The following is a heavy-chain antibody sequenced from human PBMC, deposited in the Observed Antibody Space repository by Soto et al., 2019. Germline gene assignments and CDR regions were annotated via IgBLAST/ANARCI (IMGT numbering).Heavy chain of an antibody. Sequence: PSQTLSLTCAISGDSVSSNSAAWNWIRQSPSRSLEWLGRTYYRSKWYNDYAVSVKSRITINTDTSKNQSSLQLNSVTSEDMSVYYCARARGYDYYYYGMDVWGQGTTVTISS. CDR2: TYYRSKWYN. CDR3: ARARGYDYYYYGMDV. J-gene: IGHJ6*02. D-gene: IGHD1-1*01. CDR1: GDSVSSNSAA. V-gene: IGHV6-1*01.